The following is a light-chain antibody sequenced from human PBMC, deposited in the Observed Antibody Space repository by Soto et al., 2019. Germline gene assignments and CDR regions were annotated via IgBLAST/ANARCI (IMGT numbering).Light chain of an antibody. V-gene: IGLV2-14*01. J-gene: IGLJ1*01. CDR1: SSDVGGYNY. Sequence: QSVLTQPASVSGSPGQSITISCTGTSSDVGGYNYVSWYQQHPGKAPKLMIYDVSNRPSGVSNRFSGSKSGNTASLTISGLQAEDEADYYCQSYESSRSVYVFGTGTKVTVL. CDR3: QSYESSRSVYV. CDR2: DVS.